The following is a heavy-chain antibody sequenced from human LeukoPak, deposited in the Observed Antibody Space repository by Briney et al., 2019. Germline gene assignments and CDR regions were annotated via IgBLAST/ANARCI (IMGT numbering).Heavy chain of an antibody. D-gene: IGHD1-26*01. J-gene: IGHJ5*02. V-gene: IGHV4-59*01. CDR3: ASTRWELPDWWFDP. CDR2: IYYSGST. CDR1: GGSISSYY. Sequence: PSETLSLACTVSGGSISSYYWSWIRQPPGKGLEWIGYIYYSGSTNYNPSLKSRVTISVDTSKNQFSLKLSSVTAADTAVNYCASTRWELPDWWFDPWGQGTLVTVSS.